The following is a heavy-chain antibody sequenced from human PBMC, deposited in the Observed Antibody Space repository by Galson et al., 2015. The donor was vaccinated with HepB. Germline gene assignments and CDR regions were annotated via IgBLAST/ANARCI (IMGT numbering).Heavy chain of an antibody. Sequence: TLSLTCTVADGIYYLSWIRHPTVKGREWIGYLYSSGRTNYNPSLRSRLTISIDTSKNQFSLNLRSVTAADTAVYYCARLTYYYAASGVDRPYCFDYWGPGTLVTVSS. CDR3: ARLTYYYAASGVDRPYCFDY. V-gene: IGHV4-59*01. D-gene: IGHD3-10*01. CDR1: DGIYY. J-gene: IGHJ4*01. CDR2: LYSSGRT.